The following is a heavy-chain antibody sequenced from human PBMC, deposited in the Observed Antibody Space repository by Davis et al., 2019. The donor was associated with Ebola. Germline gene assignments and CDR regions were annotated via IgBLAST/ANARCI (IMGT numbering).Heavy chain of an antibody. CDR1: GYTFTSYY. V-gene: IGHV1-46*01. J-gene: IGHJ4*02. Sequence: ASVTVSCKASGYTFTSYYMHWVRQAPGQGLEWMGIINPSGGSTSYAQKFQGRVTMTRDTSTSTVYMELSSLRSEDTAVYYCARDHCSGGSCYSRYFDYWGQGTLVTVSS. D-gene: IGHD2-15*01. CDR2: INPSGGST. CDR3: ARDHCSGGSCYSRYFDY.